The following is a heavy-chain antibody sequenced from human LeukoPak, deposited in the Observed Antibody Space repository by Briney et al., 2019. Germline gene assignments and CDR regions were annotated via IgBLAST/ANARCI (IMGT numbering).Heavy chain of an antibody. CDR1: GFTFSSYS. V-gene: IGHV3-21*01. J-gene: IGHJ4*02. CDR3: ARGHDYGDYGGY. D-gene: IGHD4-17*01. Sequence: GSLRLSCAASGFTFSSYSMNWVRQAPGKGLEWVSSISSRSSYIYYADSVKGRFTISRDNAKNSLYLQMNSLRAEDTAVYYCARGHDYGDYGGYWGQGTLVTVSS. CDR2: ISSRSSYI.